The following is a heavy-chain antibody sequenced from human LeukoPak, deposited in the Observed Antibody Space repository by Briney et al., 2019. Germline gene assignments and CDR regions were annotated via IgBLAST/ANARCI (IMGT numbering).Heavy chain of an antibody. CDR1: GGSFSGYY. J-gene: IGHJ4*02. CDR2: INHSGST. D-gene: IGHD3-22*01. V-gene: IGHV4-34*01. CDR3: ARDHKYYYDSSGYFLED. Sequence: KPSETLSLTCAVYGGSFSGYYWSWIRQPPGKGLEWIGEINHSGSTNYNPSLKSRVTISVDTSKNQFSLKLSSVTAADTAVYYCARDHKYYYDSSGYFLEDWGQGTLVTVSS.